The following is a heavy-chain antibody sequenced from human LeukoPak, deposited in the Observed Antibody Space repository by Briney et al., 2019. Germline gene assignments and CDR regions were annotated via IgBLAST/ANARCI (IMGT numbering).Heavy chain of an antibody. CDR3: ARSRIVGATVLPLDY. D-gene: IGHD1-26*01. J-gene: IGHJ4*02. CDR1: GGTFSSYA. V-gene: IGHV1-69*13. CDR2: IIPIFGTA. Sequence: SVKVSCKASGGTFSSYAISWVRQAPGQGLEWMGGIIPIFGTANYAQKFQGRVTITADESTSTAYMELSSLRSEDTAVYYCARSRIVGATVLPLDYWGQGTLVTVSS.